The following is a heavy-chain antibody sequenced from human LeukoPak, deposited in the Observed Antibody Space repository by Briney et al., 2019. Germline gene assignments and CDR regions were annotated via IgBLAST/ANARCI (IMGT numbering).Heavy chain of an antibody. Sequence: GGSLRLSCAASGFTFDDCAMHWVRQAPGKGLEWVSLISGDGGSTYYADSVRGRFTISRDNSKNSLYLQMNSLRTEDTALYYCANAVVATRADAFDIWGQGTMVTVSS. D-gene: IGHD2-15*01. CDR1: GFTFDDCA. V-gene: IGHV3-43*02. J-gene: IGHJ3*02. CDR2: ISGDGGST. CDR3: ANAVVATRADAFDI.